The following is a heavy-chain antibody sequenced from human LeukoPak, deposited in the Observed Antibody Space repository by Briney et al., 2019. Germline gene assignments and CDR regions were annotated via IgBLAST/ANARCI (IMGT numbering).Heavy chain of an antibody. CDR3: ARGRGLGYGDYGKFDY. J-gene: IGHJ4*02. D-gene: IGHD4-17*01. CDR1: GYTFTSYG. CDR2: ISAYNGNT. Sequence: ASVKVSCKASGYTFTSYGISWVRQAPGQGLEWMGWISAYNGNTNYAQKLQGRVTMTTDTSTSTAYMELRSLRPDDTAVYYCARGRGLGYGDYGKFDYWGQGTLVTVSS. V-gene: IGHV1-18*01.